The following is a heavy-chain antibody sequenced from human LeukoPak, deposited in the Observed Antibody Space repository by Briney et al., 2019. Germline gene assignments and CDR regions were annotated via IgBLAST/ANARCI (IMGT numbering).Heavy chain of an antibody. V-gene: IGHV4-31*03. Sequence: SETLSLTCTVSGGSISSGGHYWSWIRQHPGKGLEWIGYIYYSGSTYYNPSLKSRVSISVDTSKNQFSLKLSSVSAADTAVYYCARGGGDVYNVFDYWGQGTLVTVSS. CDR3: ARGGGDVYNVFDY. CDR1: GGSISSGGHY. CDR2: IYYSGST. J-gene: IGHJ4*02. D-gene: IGHD5-24*01.